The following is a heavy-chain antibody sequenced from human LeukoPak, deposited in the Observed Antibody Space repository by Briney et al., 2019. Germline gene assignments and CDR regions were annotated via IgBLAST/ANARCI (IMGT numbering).Heavy chain of an antibody. Sequence: ASVKVSCKASGYTFTSYAMHWVRQAPGQRLEWMGWINAGNGNTKYSQEFQGRVTITRDTSASTAYMELSSLRSEDTAVYYCARARRGYDYVWGTYRYGSYYFDYWGQGTLVTVSS. D-gene: IGHD3-16*02. J-gene: IGHJ4*02. CDR2: INAGNGNT. CDR3: ARARRGYDYVWGTYRYGSYYFDY. CDR1: GYTFTSYA. V-gene: IGHV1-3*03.